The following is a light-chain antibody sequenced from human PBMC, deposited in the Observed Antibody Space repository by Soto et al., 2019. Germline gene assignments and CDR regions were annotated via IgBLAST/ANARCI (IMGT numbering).Light chain of an antibody. CDR3: QQRNKWRT. CDR2: DAS. Sequence: EILFTQSPATLSLSPGERATLSCRASQSVSSYLAWYQQKPGQAPRLLIYDASKRATGIPARFSGSGFGTDYTLTISSLEPEDFAVYYCQQRNKWRTFGQGTKVDIK. J-gene: IGKJ1*01. CDR1: QSVSSY. V-gene: IGKV3-11*01.